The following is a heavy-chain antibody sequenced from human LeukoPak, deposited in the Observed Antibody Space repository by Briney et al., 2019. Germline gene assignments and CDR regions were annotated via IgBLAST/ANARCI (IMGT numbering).Heavy chain of an antibody. CDR3: ARDHGSADDF. D-gene: IGHD3-10*01. CDR2: ISPNSGGS. J-gene: IGHJ4*02. CDR1: GYTFTSYG. Sequence: GASVKVSCKASGYTFTSYGISWVRQAPGQGLEWMGWISPNSGGSNYAQKFQGRVTLTRDTSISTAYMELSRLKSDDTAVYFCARDHGSADDFWGQGTLVTVSS. V-gene: IGHV1-2*02.